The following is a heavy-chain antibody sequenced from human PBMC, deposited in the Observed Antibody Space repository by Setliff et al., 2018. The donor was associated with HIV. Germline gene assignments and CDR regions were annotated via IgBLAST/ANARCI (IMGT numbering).Heavy chain of an antibody. Sequence: GGSLRLSCAASGFTFSNAWMTWVRQAPGKGLEWVGLIKGKSDGETTAYAEPVKGRFSISRDDSKNALFLQMNSLNTEDTAVYHCTTVYYCSPTRCYIFDYWGQGTPVTVSS. CDR2: IKGKSDGETT. CDR1: GFTFSNAW. V-gene: IGHV3-15*01. J-gene: IGHJ4*02. CDR3: TTVYYCSPTRCYIFDY. D-gene: IGHD2-2*02.